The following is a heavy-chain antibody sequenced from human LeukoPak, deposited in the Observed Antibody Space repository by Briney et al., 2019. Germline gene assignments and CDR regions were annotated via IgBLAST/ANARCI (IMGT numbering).Heavy chain of an antibody. D-gene: IGHD6-13*01. CDR3: ARQVLGSSSWYWFDP. CDR1: GDSISYYY. CDR2: IYYGGST. J-gene: IGHJ5*02. V-gene: IGHV4-59*05. Sequence: SETLSLTCTVSGDSISYYYWSWIRQPPGKGLDWIASIYYGGSTFYNPSLKSRVTISVDTSKNQFSLTLSSVTAADTAVYYCARQVLGSSSWYWFDPWGQGTLVTVPS.